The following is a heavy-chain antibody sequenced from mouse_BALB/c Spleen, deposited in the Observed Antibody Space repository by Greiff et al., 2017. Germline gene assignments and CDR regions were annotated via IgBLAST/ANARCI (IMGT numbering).Heavy chain of an antibody. J-gene: IGHJ3*01. CDR3: ARYYDDDGGAWAY. V-gene: IGHV1S81*02. D-gene: IGHD2-4*01. CDR1: GYTFTSYW. Sequence: QVHVKQPGAELVKPGASVKLSCKASGYTFTSYWMHWVKQRPGQGLEWIGEINPSNGRTNYNEKFTSKATLTVDKSSSTAYMQLSSLTSEDSAVYSSARYYDDDGGAWAYWGQGTLVTVSA. CDR2: INPSNGRT.